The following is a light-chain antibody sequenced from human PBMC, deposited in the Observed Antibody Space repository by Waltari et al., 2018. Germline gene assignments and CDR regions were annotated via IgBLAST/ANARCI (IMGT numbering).Light chain of an antibody. CDR2: DVS. Sequence: QSALTQPASVSGSPGQSITISCTGTSSDIGGYNYVSWYQQVPGKAPKLMIYDVSMRPSGVSSRFSGSKSGNTASLTISGLQAEDEADYFCSSYMDSSTLELFGGGTSLTVL. J-gene: IGLJ2*01. V-gene: IGLV2-14*03. CDR3: SSYMDSSTLEL. CDR1: SSDIGGYNY.